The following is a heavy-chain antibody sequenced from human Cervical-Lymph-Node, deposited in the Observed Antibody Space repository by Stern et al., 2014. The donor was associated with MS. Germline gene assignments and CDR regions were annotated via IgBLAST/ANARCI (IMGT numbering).Heavy chain of an antibody. CDR3: ARNRPETAFGY. CDR1: GVTVSNNY. CDR2: SYSGGST. D-gene: IGHD1-1*01. J-gene: IGHJ4*02. V-gene: IGHV3-66*02. Sequence: EVQLLQPGGGLVQPGGTLRLSCAASGVTVSNNYMLWVRQAPGKGQEWVALSYSGGSTVYADSVRGRFPISRDHSKNTVYLQMNSLRTEDTAVYYCARNRPETAFGYWGQGTLVTVSS.